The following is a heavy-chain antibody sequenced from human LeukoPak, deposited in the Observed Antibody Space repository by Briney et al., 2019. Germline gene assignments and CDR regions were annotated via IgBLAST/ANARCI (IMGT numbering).Heavy chain of an antibody. CDR2: ISSSSCSI. Sequence: GGSLRLSCAASVLTFSSYSMTWVRQAPGKGLEWVSSISSSSCSISYAASVKGRFTISRDNVKNSLYLQMNSLRAEDTAVYYCARDGYYDLWSGYYTGGYYYYYMDVWGKGTTVTVSS. V-gene: IGHV3-21*01. CDR1: VLTFSSYS. D-gene: IGHD3-3*01. J-gene: IGHJ6*03. CDR3: ARDGYYDLWSGYYTGGYYYYYMDV.